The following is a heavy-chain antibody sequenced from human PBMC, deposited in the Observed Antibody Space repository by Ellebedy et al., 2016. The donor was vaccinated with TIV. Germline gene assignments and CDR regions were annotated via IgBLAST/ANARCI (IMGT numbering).Heavy chain of an antibody. J-gene: IGHJ4*02. CDR2: ITDSGDSA. V-gene: IGHV3-23*01. D-gene: IGHD2-21*01. CDR3: ATYYRWYFDH. CDR1: GFTFSTYA. Sequence: PGGSLRLSCAASGFTFSTYAMSWVRQAPGKGLEWVSSITDSGDSAYHTDSVRGRFTVSRDNSKNTLYLQMNGLRADDTAVYYCATYYRWYFDHWGQGTLVTVSS.